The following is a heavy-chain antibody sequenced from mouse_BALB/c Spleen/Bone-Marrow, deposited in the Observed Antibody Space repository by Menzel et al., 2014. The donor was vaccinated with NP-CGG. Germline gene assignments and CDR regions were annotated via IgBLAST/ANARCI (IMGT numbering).Heavy chain of an antibody. Sequence: QVQLKESGPELVKPGASVRISCKASGYTFTSYYIHWVKQRPGQGLEWIGWIYPGNVNAKYNEKFKGKATLTADKSSSTAYMQLSSLTSEDSAVYFCARWGTTVVDAMDYWGQGTSVTVSS. CDR1: GYTFTSYY. CDR2: IYPGNVNA. CDR3: ARWGTTVVDAMDY. V-gene: IGHV1S56*01. J-gene: IGHJ4*01. D-gene: IGHD1-1*01.